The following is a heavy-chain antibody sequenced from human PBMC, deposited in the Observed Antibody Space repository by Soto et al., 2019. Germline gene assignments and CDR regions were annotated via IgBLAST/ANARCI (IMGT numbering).Heavy chain of an antibody. Sequence: SETLSLTCAVYGGSFSGYYWSWIRQPPGKGLEWIGEINHSGSTNYNPSLKSRVTISVDTSKNQFSLKLSSVTAADTAVYYCARGKNIVVVPAAKLFDYWGQGTLVTVSS. CDR2: INHSGST. D-gene: IGHD2-2*01. J-gene: IGHJ4*02. V-gene: IGHV4-34*01. CDR1: GGSFSGYY. CDR3: ARGKNIVVVPAAKLFDY.